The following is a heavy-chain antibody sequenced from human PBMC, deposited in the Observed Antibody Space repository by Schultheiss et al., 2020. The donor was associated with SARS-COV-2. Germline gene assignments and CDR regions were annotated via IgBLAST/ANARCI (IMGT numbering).Heavy chain of an antibody. Sequence: GGSLRLSCTASGFTFGDYAMSWFRQAPGKGLEWVSAINNTGGTTYYADSVKGRFTISRDNSKNTLYLQMNSLRAEDTAVYYCAKDRRACSGGSCGAFDIWGQGTMVTVSS. D-gene: IGHD2-15*01. CDR1: GFTFGDYA. CDR2: INNTGGTT. J-gene: IGHJ3*02. CDR3: AKDRRACSGGSCGAFDI. V-gene: IGHV3-23*01.